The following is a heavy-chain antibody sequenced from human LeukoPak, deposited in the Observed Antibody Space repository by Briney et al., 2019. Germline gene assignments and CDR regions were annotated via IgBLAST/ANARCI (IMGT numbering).Heavy chain of an antibody. CDR3: TRVITISRRFDP. J-gene: IGHJ5*02. CDR2: IIPIFGTA. CDR1: GGTFSSYA. V-gene: IGHV1-69*05. Sequence: ASVKVSCKASGGTFSSYAISWVRQAPGQGLEWMGGIIPIFGTANYAQKFQGRVTMTRDTSISTAYMELSRLRSDDTAVYYCTRVITISRRFDPWGQGTLVTVSS. D-gene: IGHD3-3*01.